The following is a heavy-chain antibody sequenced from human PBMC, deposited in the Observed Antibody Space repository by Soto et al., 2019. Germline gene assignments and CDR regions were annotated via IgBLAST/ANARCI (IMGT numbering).Heavy chain of an antibody. CDR1: GFTFSSQP. CDR2: VSSSGSYK. V-gene: IGHV3-21*01. J-gene: IGHJ3*01. CDR3: ASPRGLEDAVDF. D-gene: IGHD3-3*01. Sequence: EVQLVESGGGLVKPGGSMRLSCAVSGFTFSSQPMNWVRQAPGKGLEWVSSVSSSGSYKDYADSVKGRFTISRDNAKNSLYLQMNTLRAEDTAVYCCASPRGLEDAVDFWGRGRMVTGSS.